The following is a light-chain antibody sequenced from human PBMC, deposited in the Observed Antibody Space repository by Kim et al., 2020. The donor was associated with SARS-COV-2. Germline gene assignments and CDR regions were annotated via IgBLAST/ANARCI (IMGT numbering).Light chain of an antibody. Sequence: QSALTQPASVSGSPGQSITISCTGTSNDVGGHEYVSWYQQYPGKAPKLIISEVSNRPSGISYRFSGSKSGNTASLTISGLQADDEADYYCSSFTSTNSFFLFGGGTKVTVL. CDR1: SNDVGGHEY. CDR2: EVS. V-gene: IGLV2-14*01. CDR3: SSFTSTNSFFL. J-gene: IGLJ2*01.